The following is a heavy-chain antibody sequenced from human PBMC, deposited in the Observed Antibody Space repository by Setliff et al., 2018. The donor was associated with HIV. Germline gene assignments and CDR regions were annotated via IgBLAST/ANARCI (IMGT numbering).Heavy chain of an antibody. CDR1: GFTFSNSW. V-gene: IGHV3-74*01. J-gene: IGHJ6*02. D-gene: IGHD3-10*01. Sequence: GGSLRLSCAASGFTFSNSWMHWVRQAPGKGLVWVSRINTDGFKTNHADSVRGRFTIFRDNAKNTLFLQMNSLRAEDTAMYYCARGVRGVVNGMDVWGQGTTVTVSS. CDR2: INTDGFKT. CDR3: ARGVRGVVNGMDV.